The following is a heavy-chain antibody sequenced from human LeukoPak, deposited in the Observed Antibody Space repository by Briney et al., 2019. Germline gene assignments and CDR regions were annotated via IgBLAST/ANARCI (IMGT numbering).Heavy chain of an antibody. V-gene: IGHV4-61*02. CDR1: GGSMNSGNYH. Sequence: SETLSLTSTVSGGSMNSGNYHWTWIRQPAGKGLEWIGRIFNGRSINYNPSLKSRATISQDTSKNQFSLDLTSVTAADTAVYYCAIRNCGNGFHIWGQGTLVTVSS. D-gene: IGHD2-21*01. J-gene: IGHJ3*02. CDR3: AIRNCGNGFHI. CDR2: IFNGRSI.